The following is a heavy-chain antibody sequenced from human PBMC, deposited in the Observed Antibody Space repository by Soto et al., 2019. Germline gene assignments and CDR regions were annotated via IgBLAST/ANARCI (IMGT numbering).Heavy chain of an antibody. CDR3: ATEPYFYDSSGVDV. V-gene: IGHV3-15*07. CDR2: IKMESDGGTT. CDR1: GFTLRTAW. J-gene: IGHJ6*02. Sequence: EVQLVESGGGLVKPGGSLRLACAASGFTLRTAWMNWVRQAPGKGLEWVGRIKMESDGGTTDYGVSVRGRFTISRDESQNPLYLQMNPLGTEDTAVYYCATEPYFYDSSGVDVWGQGTTVTVSS.